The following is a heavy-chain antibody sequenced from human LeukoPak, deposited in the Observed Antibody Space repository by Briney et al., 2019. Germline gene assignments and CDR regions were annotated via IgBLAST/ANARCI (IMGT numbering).Heavy chain of an antibody. Sequence: GASVKVSCKASGGTFSSYATSWVRQAPGQGLEWMGGIIPIFGTANYAQKFQGRVTITADESTSTAYMELSSLRSEDTAVYYCARDLAYYDSSVRNAFDIWGQGTMVTVSS. J-gene: IGHJ3*02. CDR1: GGTFSSYA. CDR3: ARDLAYYDSSVRNAFDI. D-gene: IGHD3-22*01. V-gene: IGHV1-69*13. CDR2: IIPIFGTA.